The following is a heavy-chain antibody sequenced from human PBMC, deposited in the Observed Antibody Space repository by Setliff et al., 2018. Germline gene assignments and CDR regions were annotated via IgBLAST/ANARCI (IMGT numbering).Heavy chain of an antibody. D-gene: IGHD3-10*01. V-gene: IGHV4-34*01. CDR3: ARGSLWFGANWFDP. CDR2: INHSGST. CDR1: GYSISSGYY. Sequence: PSETLSLTCAVSGYSISSGYYWSWIRQPPGKGLEWIGEINHSGSTNYNPSLKSRVTISVDTSKKQFPLKLSSVTAADTAVYYCARGSLWFGANWFDPWGQGTLVTVSS. J-gene: IGHJ5*02.